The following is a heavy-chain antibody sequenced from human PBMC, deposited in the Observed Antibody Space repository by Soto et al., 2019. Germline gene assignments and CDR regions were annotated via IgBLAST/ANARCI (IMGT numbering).Heavy chain of an antibody. CDR3: ARLEGLATISYYFDF. CDR1: DDSINSDKYY. D-gene: IGHD3-9*01. CDR2: IYYRGNA. Sequence: PSETLCLTCSVSDDSINSDKYYWGWIRQPPGKGLEWIGSIYYRGNAYYNPSLQTRVTISLDKSKSQLSLKLNSVTAADSAVYFCARLEGLATISYYFDFWGPGALVTVSS. V-gene: IGHV4-39*01. J-gene: IGHJ4*02.